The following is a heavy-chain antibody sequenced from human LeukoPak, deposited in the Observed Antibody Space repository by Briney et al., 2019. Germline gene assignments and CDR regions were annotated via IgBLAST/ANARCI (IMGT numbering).Heavy chain of an antibody. Sequence: GGSLRLSCAASGFTFSSYSMNWVRQAPGKGLEWVSSISSSSSYIYYADSVKGRFTISRDNAKNSLYLQMNSLRAEDTAVYCCARYHDSSVSPFDYWGQGTLVTVSS. CDR3: ARYHDSSVSPFDY. CDR1: GFTFSSYS. J-gene: IGHJ4*02. CDR2: ISSSSSYI. V-gene: IGHV3-21*01. D-gene: IGHD3-22*01.